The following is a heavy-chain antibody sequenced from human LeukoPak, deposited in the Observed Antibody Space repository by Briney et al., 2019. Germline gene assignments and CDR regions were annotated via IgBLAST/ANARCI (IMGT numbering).Heavy chain of an antibody. CDR3: ARAPAGSSWYVFGY. CDR2: IYYSGST. CDR1: GGSISSYY. D-gene: IGHD6-13*01. V-gene: IGHV4-59*01. Sequence: SETLSLTCTVSGGSISSYYWSWIRQPPGKGLEWIGYIYYSGSTNYNPSLESRVTISVDTSKNQFSLKLSSVTAADTAVYYCARAPAGSSWYVFGYWGQGTLVTVSS. J-gene: IGHJ4*02.